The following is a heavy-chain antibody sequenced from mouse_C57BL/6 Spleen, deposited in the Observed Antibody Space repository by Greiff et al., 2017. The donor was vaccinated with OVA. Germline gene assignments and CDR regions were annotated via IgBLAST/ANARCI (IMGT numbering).Heavy chain of an antibody. CDR1: GYTFTSYW. Sequence: QVHVKQPGAELVKPGASVKLSCKASGYTFTSYWMQWVKQRPGQGLEWIGEIDPSDSYTNYNQKFKGKATLTVDTSSSTAYMQLSSLTSEDSAVYYCARSYNKDYFDYWGQGTTLTVSS. CDR3: ARSYNKDYFDY. CDR2: IDPSDSYT. D-gene: IGHD2-10*01. J-gene: IGHJ2*01. V-gene: IGHV1-50*01.